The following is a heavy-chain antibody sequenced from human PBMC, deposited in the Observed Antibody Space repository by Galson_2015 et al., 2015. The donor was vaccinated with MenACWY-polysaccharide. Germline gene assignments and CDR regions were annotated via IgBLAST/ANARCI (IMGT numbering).Heavy chain of an antibody. CDR3: ARQGIPGITRDRAYYFGLDV. CDR1: GYRFTSSW. Sequence: AEVKKPGESLKISCKGSGYRFTSSWIAWVRQMPGKGLEWMGIIYPDDSSIRYSPSFQGQVAISADKSISTAYLQWSSLKASDTAIYYCARQGIPGITRDRAYYFGLDVWGQGTTVTVSS. D-gene: IGHD1-14*01. CDR2: IYPDDSSI. J-gene: IGHJ6*02. V-gene: IGHV5-51*01.